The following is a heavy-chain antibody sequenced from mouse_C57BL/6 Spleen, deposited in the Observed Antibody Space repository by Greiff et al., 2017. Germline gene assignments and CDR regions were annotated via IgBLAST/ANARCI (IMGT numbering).Heavy chain of an antibody. Sequence: EVQLQESGGGLVKPGGSLKLSCAASGFTFSSYAMSWVRQTPEKRLEWVATISDGGSYTYYPDNVKGRFTISRDDAKNHLYLQMSHLKSEDTAMYYCARYYYGTWFAYWGQGTLVTVSA. D-gene: IGHD2-1*01. CDR3: ARYYYGTWFAY. V-gene: IGHV5-4*01. CDR1: GFTFSSYA. CDR2: ISDGGSYT. J-gene: IGHJ3*01.